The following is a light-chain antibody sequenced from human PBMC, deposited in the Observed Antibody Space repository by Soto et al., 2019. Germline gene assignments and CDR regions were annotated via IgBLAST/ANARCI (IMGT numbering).Light chain of an antibody. CDR3: NSYTTSGTLV. V-gene: IGLV2-14*01. J-gene: IGLJ1*01. CDR2: EVS. CDR1: SSDVGGYNY. Sequence: QSALTQPASVPGSPGQSITISCTGTSSDVGGYNYVSWYQQDPGKAPKLMIYEVSYRPSGVSNRFSASKSGNTASLTISGLQAEDEADYYCNSYTTSGTLVFGTGTKVTVL.